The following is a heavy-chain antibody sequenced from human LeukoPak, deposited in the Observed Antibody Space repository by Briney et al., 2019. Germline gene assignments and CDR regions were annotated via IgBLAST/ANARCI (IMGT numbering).Heavy chain of an antibody. J-gene: IGHJ4*02. CDR1: GGSFSGYY. CDR2: INHSGST. V-gene: IGHV4-34*01. CDR3: ARTVEY. Sequence: PSETLSLTCAVYGGSFSGYYWSWIRQPPGKGLEWIGEINHSGSTNYNPSLKSRVTISVDTSKNQFSLKLSSVTAADTAVYYCARTVEYWGQGTLVTVSS. D-gene: IGHD3-3*01.